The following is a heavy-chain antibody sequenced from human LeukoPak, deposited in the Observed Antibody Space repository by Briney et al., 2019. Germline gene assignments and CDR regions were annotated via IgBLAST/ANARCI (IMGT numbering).Heavy chain of an antibody. CDR1: GYTFTSYD. D-gene: IGHD6-19*01. J-gene: IGHJ4*02. CDR3: ARVPGYSSGWYPIDY. V-gene: IGHV1-8*01. Sequence: ASVKVSCKASGYTFTSYDINWVRQATGQGLEWMGWMNPNSGNAGYAQKFQGRVTMTRNTSISTAYMELSSLRSEDTAVYYCARVPGYSSGWYPIDYWGQGTLVTVSS. CDR2: MNPNSGNA.